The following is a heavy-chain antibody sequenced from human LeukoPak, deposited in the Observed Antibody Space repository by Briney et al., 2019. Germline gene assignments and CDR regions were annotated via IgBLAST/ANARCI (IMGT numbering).Heavy chain of an antibody. CDR1: GFTVSSNY. V-gene: IGHV3-53*01. Sequence: GGSLRLSCAASGFTVSSNYMSWVRQAPGKGLEWVSIIYSGGSTYYADSVKGRFTISRDNSKNTLYLQMNSLRAEDTAVYYCARQTQQLTWFDPWGQGTLATVSS. J-gene: IGHJ5*02. D-gene: IGHD6-13*01. CDR3: ARQTQQLTWFDP. CDR2: IYSGGST.